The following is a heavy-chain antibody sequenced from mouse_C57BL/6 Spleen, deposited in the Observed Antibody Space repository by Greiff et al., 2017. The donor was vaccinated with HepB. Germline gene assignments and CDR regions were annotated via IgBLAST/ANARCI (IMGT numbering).Heavy chain of an antibody. CDR1: GFNIKNTY. Sequence: EVKLQESVAELVRPGASVKLSCTASGFNIKNTYMHWVKQRPEQGLEWIGRIAPAHGNTKYAPKFQGKAPITADTSSNTAYLQLSSLTSEDTAIYYCASDMVTTGFAYWGQGTLVTVAA. D-gene: IGHD2-2*01. CDR2: IAPAHGNT. J-gene: IGHJ3*01. CDR3: ASDMVTTGFAY. V-gene: IGHV14-3*01.